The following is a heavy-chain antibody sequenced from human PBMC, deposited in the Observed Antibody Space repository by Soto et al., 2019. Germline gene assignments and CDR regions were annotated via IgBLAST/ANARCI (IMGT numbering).Heavy chain of an antibody. Sequence: PGGSLRLSCAASGFTFSNAWMSWVRQAPGKGLEWVGRIKSKTDGGTTDYAAPVKGRFTISRDDSKNTLYLQMNSLKTEDTAVYYCTTDSDDDSSGYYYYFDYWGQGTLVTVS. CDR1: GFTFSNAW. J-gene: IGHJ4*02. V-gene: IGHV3-15*01. CDR2: IKSKTDGGTT. D-gene: IGHD3-22*01. CDR3: TTDSDDDSSGYYYYFDY.